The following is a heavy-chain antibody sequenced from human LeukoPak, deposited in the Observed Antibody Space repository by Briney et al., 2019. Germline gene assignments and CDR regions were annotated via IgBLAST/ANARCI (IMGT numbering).Heavy chain of an antibody. Sequence: SETLSLTCTVSGGSIRSGSHYWAWIRQPPGKGLEWIGSIYYSGSTYYNPSLENRVTISIDTSKNHFSLKLSSLSATDTSVYYCAKRDDSGGNLVDLWGQGTLVTVS. V-gene: IGHV4-39*02. D-gene: IGHD3-22*01. J-gene: IGHJ4*02. CDR1: GGSIRSGSHY. CDR2: IYYSGST. CDR3: AKRDDSGGNLVDL.